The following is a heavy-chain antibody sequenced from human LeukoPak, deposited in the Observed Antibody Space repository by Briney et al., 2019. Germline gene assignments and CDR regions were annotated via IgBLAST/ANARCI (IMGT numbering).Heavy chain of an antibody. CDR1: GFTLRSYW. D-gene: IGHD2-2*01. CDR3: ARSNYCSSTSCFNSDAFDI. V-gene: IGHV3-7*01. J-gene: IGHJ3*02. Sequence: GGSLRLSCAASGFTLRSYWMGWVRQAPGKGLEWVANIKQAGSEKYHVDSVKGRFTISRDNAKNSLYLQMNSLRAEDTAVYYCARSNYCSSTSCFNSDAFDIWGQGTMVTVSS. CDR2: IKQAGSEK.